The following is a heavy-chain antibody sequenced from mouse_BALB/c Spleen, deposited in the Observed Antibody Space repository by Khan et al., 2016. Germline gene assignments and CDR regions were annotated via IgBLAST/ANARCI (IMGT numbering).Heavy chain of an antibody. CDR1: GYTFTTAG. CDR2: INTHSGVP. CDR3: ARTVGNDGYFDY. V-gene: IGHV9-4*02. D-gene: IGHD2-2*01. Sequence: QVQLKQSGPELKKPGETVRISCKASGYTFTTAGMQWVQKMPGKGLKWIGWINTHSGVPKYAEDFKGRFAFSLETSASTAYLQIRNLKNEDTATYFCARTVGNDGYFDYWGQGTTLTVSS. J-gene: IGHJ2*01.